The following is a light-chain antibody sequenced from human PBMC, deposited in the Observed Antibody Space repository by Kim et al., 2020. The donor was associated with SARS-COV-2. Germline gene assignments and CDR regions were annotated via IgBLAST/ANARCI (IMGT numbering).Light chain of an antibody. CDR2: GAS. V-gene: IGKV3-15*01. Sequence: EIVMTQSPATLSVSPGERATLSCRASQSVSSDLAWYQQKPGKAPRLLIHGASARATGIPARFSGSGSGTEFILSISRLQSEDFAVYYCQQYIKWPRTFGQGTKVDIK. CDR1: QSVSSD. CDR3: QQYIKWPRT. J-gene: IGKJ1*01.